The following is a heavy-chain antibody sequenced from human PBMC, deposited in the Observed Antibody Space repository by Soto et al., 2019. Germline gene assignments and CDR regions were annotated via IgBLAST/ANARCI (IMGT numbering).Heavy chain of an antibody. CDR3: ARVLFPGPVGEFHY. CDR1: GYTFTGYY. D-gene: IGHD3-10*01. V-gene: IGHV1-2*02. CDR2: INPNSGGT. Sequence: ASVKVSCKASGYTFTGYYMHWVRQAPGQGLEWMGWINPNSGGTNYAQKFQGRVTMTRDTSTSTVYMELSSLRSEDTAVYYCARVLFPGPVGEFHYWGQGTLVTVSS. J-gene: IGHJ4*02.